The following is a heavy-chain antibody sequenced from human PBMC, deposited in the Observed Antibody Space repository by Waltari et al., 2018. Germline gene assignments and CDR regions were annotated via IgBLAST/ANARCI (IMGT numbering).Heavy chain of an antibody. CDR1: GDSMSRNSW. CDR3: ARDRGRGLYLDS. CDR2: VHRSGRT. Sequence: QLQLQQSGPGLVKPSESLSLTCAVSGDSMSRNSWWSWVRQSPGKGLEWIGQVHRSGRTNYNPSLASRVTVSIDTSNNQFSLKVPSATAADTAMYYCARDRGRGLYLDSWGQGTLVTVSP. J-gene: IGHJ4*02. V-gene: IGHV4-4*02. D-gene: IGHD2-15*01.